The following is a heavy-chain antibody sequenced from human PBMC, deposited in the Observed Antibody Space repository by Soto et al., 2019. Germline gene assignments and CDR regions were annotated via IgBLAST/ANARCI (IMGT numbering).Heavy chain of an antibody. J-gene: IGHJ6*02. V-gene: IGHV1-2*02. D-gene: IGHD4-4*01. CDR2: INPSSGGT. Sequence: ASVKVSCKASGYPFTGPYIYWVRQAPGQGLEWMGWINPSSGGTEFAEKFQGRVTVTRDTSIRTVFLELSSLTSDDTGVYFCARDFRTYSHGVDVWGQGTAVTAPS. CDR3: ARDFRTYSHGVDV. CDR1: GYPFTGPY.